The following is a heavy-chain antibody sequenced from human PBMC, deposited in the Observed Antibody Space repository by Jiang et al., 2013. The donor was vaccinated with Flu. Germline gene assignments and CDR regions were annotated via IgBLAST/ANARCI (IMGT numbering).Heavy chain of an antibody. D-gene: IGHD5-12*01. CDR3: TRTPIGGSGYDPEIFPTHYYYYGMDV. CDR1: GFTFGDYA. CDR2: IRSKAYGGTT. Sequence: SGGGLVQPGRSLRLSCTASGFTFGDYAMSWVRQAPGKGLEWVGFIRSKAYGGTTEYAASVKGRFTISRDDSKSIAYLQMNSLKTEDTAVYYCTRTPIGGSGYDPEIFPTHYYYYGMDVWGKGTTVTVSS. J-gene: IGHJ6*04. V-gene: IGHV3-49*04.